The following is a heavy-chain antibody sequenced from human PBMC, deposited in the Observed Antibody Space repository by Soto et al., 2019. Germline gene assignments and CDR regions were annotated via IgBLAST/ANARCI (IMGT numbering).Heavy chain of an antibody. Sequence: QLHLVQSGAVVKKPGASVTVSCSASGYPVTAYYMHWVRQAPGRGLEWMGGINPATGAATYTQTFQGRVTMTRDPSTSTVFMELSGLTSEATAVFFCARGGGVGVAGSAAFDMWGQGTLVTVSS. CDR1: GYPVTAYY. J-gene: IGHJ3*02. D-gene: IGHD3-3*01. CDR2: INPATGAA. CDR3: ARGGGVGVAGSAAFDM. V-gene: IGHV1-2*02.